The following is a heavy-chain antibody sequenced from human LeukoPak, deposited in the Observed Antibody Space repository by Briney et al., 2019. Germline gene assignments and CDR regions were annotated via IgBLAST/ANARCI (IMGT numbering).Heavy chain of an antibody. J-gene: IGHJ4*02. V-gene: IGHV3-21*01. CDR2: ISGSSSYI. D-gene: IGHD1-26*01. CDR1: GFTFSSYA. CDR3: ARDLLGWELHYFDY. Sequence: PGGSLRLSCAASGFTFSSYAMSWVRQAPGKGLEWVSFISGSSSYIYYADSVKGRFSISRDNAKNSLYLQMNSLRAEDTAVYYCARDLLGWELHYFDYWGQGTLVTVSS.